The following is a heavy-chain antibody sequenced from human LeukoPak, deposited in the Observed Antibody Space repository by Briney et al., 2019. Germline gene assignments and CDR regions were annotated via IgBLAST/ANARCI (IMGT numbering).Heavy chain of an antibody. CDR3: AHSGLIWHPAFTDAFDI. CDR1: GFSLSTSAGG. V-gene: IGHV2-5*01. Sequence: ESGPTLVKPTQTLTLTCTFSGFSLSTSAGGVGWIRQPPGKALEWLALIYWNDDKRHSPSLKSRLTITKDTSKNQVVLTMTNMDPVDTATYYCAHSGLIWHPAFTDAFDIWGQGTMVTVSS. J-gene: IGHJ3*02. D-gene: IGHD3/OR15-3a*01. CDR2: IYWNDDK.